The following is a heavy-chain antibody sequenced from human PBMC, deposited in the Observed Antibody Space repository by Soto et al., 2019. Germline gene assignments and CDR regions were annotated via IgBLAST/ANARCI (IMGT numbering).Heavy chain of an antibody. V-gene: IGHV4-34*01. J-gene: IGHJ4*02. Sequence: SETLSLTCAVYGGSFSGYYWSWIRQPPGKGLEWIGEINHSGSTNYNPSLKSRVTISVGTSKNQFSLKLSSVTAADTAVYYCARAMSQLSPGVAFDYWGQGTLVTVSS. CDR1: GGSFSGYY. D-gene: IGHD3-16*02. CDR2: INHSGST. CDR3: ARAMSQLSPGVAFDY.